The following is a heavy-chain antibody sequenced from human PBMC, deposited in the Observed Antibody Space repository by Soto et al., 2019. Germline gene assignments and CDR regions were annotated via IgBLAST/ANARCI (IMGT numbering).Heavy chain of an antibody. CDR1: GGSISSGDYY. Sequence: SETLSLTCTVSGGSISSGDYYWSWIRQPPGKGLEWIGYIYYSGSTYYNPSLKSRVTISVDTSKNQFSLKLSSVTAADTAVYYCARGPTIPYYYGMDVWGQGTTVTVSS. CDR2: IYYSGST. CDR3: ARGPTIPYYYGMDV. D-gene: IGHD3-10*01. J-gene: IGHJ6*02. V-gene: IGHV4-30-4*01.